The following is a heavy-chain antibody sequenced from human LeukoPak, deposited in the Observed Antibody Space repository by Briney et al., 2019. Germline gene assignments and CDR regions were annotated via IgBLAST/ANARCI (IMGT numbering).Heavy chain of an antibody. CDR2: INHSGST. D-gene: IGHD2-15*01. V-gene: IGHV4-34*01. J-gene: IGHJ6*02. Sequence: PSETLSLTCAVYGGSFSGYYWSWIRQPPGKGLEWIGKINHSGSTNYNPSLKSRVTISVDTSKNQFSLKLSSVTAADTAVYYCARIACSGGSCYYYYYGMDVWGQGTTVTVSS. CDR1: GGSFSGYY. CDR3: ARIACSGGSCYYYYYGMDV.